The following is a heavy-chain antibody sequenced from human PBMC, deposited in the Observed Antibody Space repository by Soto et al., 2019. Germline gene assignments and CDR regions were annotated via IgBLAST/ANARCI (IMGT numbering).Heavy chain of an antibody. V-gene: IGHV4-34*01. J-gene: IGHJ5*02. CDR1: GGSFSGYY. Sequence: SETLSLTCAVYGGSFSGYYWSWIRQPPGKGLEWIGEINHSGSTNYNPSLKSRVTISVDTSKNQFSLKLSSVTAADTAVYYCARGLYYDFWSGYHNWFDPWGQGTLVTVSS. CDR2: INHSGST. CDR3: ARGLYYDFWSGYHNWFDP. D-gene: IGHD3-3*01.